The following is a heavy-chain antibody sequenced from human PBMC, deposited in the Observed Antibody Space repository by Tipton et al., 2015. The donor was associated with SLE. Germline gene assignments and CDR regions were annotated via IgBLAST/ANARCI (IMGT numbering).Heavy chain of an antibody. CDR1: GITVSSNY. J-gene: IGHJ4*02. Sequence: GSLRLSCAASGITVSSNYMSWVRQAPGKGLGWVSVIYSGGRTYYADSVKGRFTISRHNSKNTLYLQMNSLRAEDTAVYYCAISPSARGGFDYWGQGTLVTVSS. V-gene: IGHV3-53*04. CDR3: AISPSARGGFDY. D-gene: IGHD6-6*01. CDR2: IYSGGRT.